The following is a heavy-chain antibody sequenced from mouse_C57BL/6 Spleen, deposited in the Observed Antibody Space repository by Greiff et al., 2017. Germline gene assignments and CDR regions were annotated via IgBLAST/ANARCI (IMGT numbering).Heavy chain of an antibody. V-gene: IGHV1-82*01. CDR2: IYPGDGDT. Sequence: QVQLQQSGPELVKPGASVKISCKASGYAFSSSWMNWVKQRPGKGLEWIGRIYPGDGDTNYNGKFKGKATLTADKSSSTAYMQLSSLTSEDSAVYFCARDRLDYYGSSFDYWGQGTTLTVSS. CDR1: GYAFSSSW. CDR3: ARDRLDYYGSSFDY. D-gene: IGHD1-1*01. J-gene: IGHJ2*01.